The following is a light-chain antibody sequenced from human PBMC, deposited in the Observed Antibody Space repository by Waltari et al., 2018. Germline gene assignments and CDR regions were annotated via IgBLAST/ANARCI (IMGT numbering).Light chain of an antibody. CDR2: GTS. J-gene: IGKJ1*01. Sequence: EIVLTQSPGTLSLSPGERATLSCRASQSVTRTLAWYQQKPGQAPRLLIYGTSNRATGIPDRFSGSGSGTDFSLTISRLGPEDFAVYYCQHYLRLPATFGQGTKVEIK. V-gene: IGKV3-20*01. CDR1: QSVTRT. CDR3: QHYLRLPAT.